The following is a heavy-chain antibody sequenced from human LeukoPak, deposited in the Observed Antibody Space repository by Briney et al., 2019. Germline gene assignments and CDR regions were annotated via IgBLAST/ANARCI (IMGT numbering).Heavy chain of an antibody. CDR1: GGSFSGYY. CDR3: ARGVRYYYDSSGYYYYFDY. Sequence: SETLSLTCAVYGGSFSGYYWSWIRQPPGKGLEWIGEINHSGSTSYNPSLKSRVTISVDTSKNQFSLKLSSVTAADTAVYYCARGVRYYYDSSGYYYYFDYWGQGTLVTVSS. J-gene: IGHJ4*02. D-gene: IGHD3-22*01. V-gene: IGHV4-34*01. CDR2: INHSGST.